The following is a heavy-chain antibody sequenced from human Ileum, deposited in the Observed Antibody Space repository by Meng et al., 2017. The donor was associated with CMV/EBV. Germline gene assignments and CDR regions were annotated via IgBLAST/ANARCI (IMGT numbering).Heavy chain of an antibody. J-gene: IGHJ4*02. CDR3: ARNYGSGNWNFFHY. CDR1: GGSISNYY. V-gene: IGHV4-4*07. D-gene: IGHD3-10*01. Sequence: QGPVQDAGPGLVKTSEPLSLTCYVSGGSISNYYWSWIRQPAGKGLEWIAHIYTSGTTNYNPSLKSRVTMSVDTSRNQFSLKLTSVTAADTAVYYCARNYGSGNWNFFHYWGQGTLVTVSS. CDR2: IYTSGTT.